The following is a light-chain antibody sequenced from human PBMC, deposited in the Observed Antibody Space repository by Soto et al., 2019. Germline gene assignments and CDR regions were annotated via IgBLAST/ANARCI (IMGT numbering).Light chain of an antibody. CDR1: RSISGR. CDR3: QQHNSYSPWT. Sequence: DIQMTQSPSSLSASVGDRVTITCRASRSISGRFKWYQHKPGKPAKVLVYATSTLQSGVPSRFSGSGSGTDFSPTISSLQPEDSATYYCQQHNSYSPWTFGQGTKVDIK. J-gene: IGKJ1*01. CDR2: ATS. V-gene: IGKV1-39*01.